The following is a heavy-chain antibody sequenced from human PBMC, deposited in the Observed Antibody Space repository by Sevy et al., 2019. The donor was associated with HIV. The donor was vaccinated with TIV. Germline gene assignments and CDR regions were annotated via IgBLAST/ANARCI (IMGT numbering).Heavy chain of an antibody. CDR2: ISSRGDFI. D-gene: IGHD3-22*01. J-gene: IGHJ4*02. CDR3: ATEGRDSSGYYFLYYY. Sequence: GGSLRLSCAASGFTFSSYSMNWVRQAPGKGLEWVSYISSRGDFIYYADSVKGRFTISRDNAKNSLFLQMNSLRDEDTAVYYCATEGRDSSGYYFLYYYWGQGTLVTVSS. V-gene: IGHV3-48*02. CDR1: GFTFSSYS.